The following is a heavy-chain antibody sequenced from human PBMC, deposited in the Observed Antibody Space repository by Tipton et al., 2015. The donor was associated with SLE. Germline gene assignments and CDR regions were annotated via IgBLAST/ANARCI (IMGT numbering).Heavy chain of an antibody. J-gene: IGHJ3*02. CDR3: AREFDYYDSSYSRGAIDI. CDR1: GGSINRSSYY. V-gene: IGHV4-39*02. CDR2: MYYSGST. Sequence: TLSLTCTVSGGSINRSSYYWGWIRQPPGKGLEWIGSMYYSGSTYYNPSLKSRVTISADTSKNQLSLKLSSVTAADTAAYFCAREFDYYDSSYSRGAIDIWGQGTLVTVSS. D-gene: IGHD3-22*01.